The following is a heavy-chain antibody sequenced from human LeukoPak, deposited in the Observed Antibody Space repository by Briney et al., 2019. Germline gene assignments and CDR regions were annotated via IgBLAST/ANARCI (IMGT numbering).Heavy chain of an antibody. CDR3: ANGGMGGKWLVQVPGY. D-gene: IGHD6-19*01. V-gene: IGHV3-49*03. Sequence: GGSLRLSCTASGFTFGDYAMSWFRQAPGKGLEWVGFIRSKAYGGTTEYAASVKGGFTISRDDSKSIAYLQMNSLRAEDTAVYYCANGGMGGKWLVQVPGYWGQGTLVTVSS. CDR2: IRSKAYGGTT. CDR1: GFTFGDYA. J-gene: IGHJ4*02.